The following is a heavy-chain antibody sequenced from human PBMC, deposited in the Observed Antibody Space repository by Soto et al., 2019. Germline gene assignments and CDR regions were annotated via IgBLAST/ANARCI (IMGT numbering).Heavy chain of an antibody. D-gene: IGHD3-10*01. J-gene: IGHJ4*02. CDR2: IIPIFGTA. V-gene: IGHV1-69*13. Sequence: SVKVSCKASGGTFSSYAISWVRQAPGQGLEWMGGIIPIFGTANYAQKFQGRVTITADESTSTAYMELSSLRSEDTAVYYCAREQTYYYGSRSYNIDYWGQGTLVTVSS. CDR3: AREQTYYYGSRSYNIDY. CDR1: GGTFSSYA.